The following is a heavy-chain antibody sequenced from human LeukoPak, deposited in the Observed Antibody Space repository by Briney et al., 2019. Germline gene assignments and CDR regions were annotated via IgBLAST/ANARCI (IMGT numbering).Heavy chain of an antibody. J-gene: IGHJ3*02. V-gene: IGHV4-59*01. CDR1: GGSISSYY. Sequence: SETLSLTCTVSGGSISSYYWRWIRQPPGKGLEWIGYIYYSGSTNYNPPLKSRVTISVDTSKNQFSLKLSSVTAADTAVYYCARHRAKEPFDIWGQGTMVTVSS. CDR2: IYYSGST. D-gene: IGHD1-26*01. CDR3: ARHRAKEPFDI.